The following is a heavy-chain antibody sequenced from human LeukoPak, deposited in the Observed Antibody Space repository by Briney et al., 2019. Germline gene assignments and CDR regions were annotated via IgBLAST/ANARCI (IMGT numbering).Heavy chain of an antibody. CDR2: IRYDGSNK. J-gene: IGHJ6*03. CDR1: GFTFSSYG. D-gene: IGHD3-10*01. CDR3: AKDGSGYYGSGSYLAYYYYMDV. V-gene: IGHV3-30*02. Sequence: GGSLRLSCAASGFTFSSYGMHWVRQAPGKGLEWVAFIRYDGSNKYYADSVKGRFTISRDNSKNTLYLQMNSLRAEDTAVYYCAKDGSGYYGSGSYLAYYYYMDVWGKGTTVTVSS.